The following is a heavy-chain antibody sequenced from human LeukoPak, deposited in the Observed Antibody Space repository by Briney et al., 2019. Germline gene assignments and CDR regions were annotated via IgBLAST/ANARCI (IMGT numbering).Heavy chain of an antibody. J-gene: IGHJ3*02. CDR2: INPNRGGT. CDR1: GYSFTGYY. V-gene: IGHV1-2*02. Sequence: VKVSCKTSGYSFTGYYMHWVRQAPGHGLEWMGWINPNRGGTNYAQKFQGRVTMTRDTSITTAYMELSSLRSDDTAVYYCARERGYCSSSTCYTSDAFDIWGQGTMVTVSS. D-gene: IGHD2-2*02. CDR3: ARERGYCSSSTCYTSDAFDI.